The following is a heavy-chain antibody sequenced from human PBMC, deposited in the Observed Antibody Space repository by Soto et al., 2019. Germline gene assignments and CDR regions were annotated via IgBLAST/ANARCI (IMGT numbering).Heavy chain of an antibody. CDR3: TRYNDYVWGSYRPDAFDI. D-gene: IGHD3-16*02. Sequence: EVQLVESGGGLVQPGGSLKLSCAASGFTFSGSAMHWVRQASGKGLEWVGRIRSKANSYATAYAASVKGRFTISRDDSKNTAYLQMNSLKTEDTAVYYCTRYNDYVWGSYRPDAFDILGQGTMVTVSS. V-gene: IGHV3-73*02. J-gene: IGHJ3*02. CDR2: IRSKANSYAT. CDR1: GFTFSGSA.